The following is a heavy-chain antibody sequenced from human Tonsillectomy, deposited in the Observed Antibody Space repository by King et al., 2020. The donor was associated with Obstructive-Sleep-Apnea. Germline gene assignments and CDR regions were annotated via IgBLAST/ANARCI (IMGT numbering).Heavy chain of an antibody. J-gene: IGHJ1*01. CDR1: GYSFTSYW. D-gene: IGHD2-21*02. V-gene: IGHV5-51*01. Sequence: VQLVESGAEVKKPGESLKISCKGSGYSFTSYWIGWVRQMPGKGLEWMGIIYPGDSDTRYSPSFEGQVTISADKSISTAYLQWRSLKGSDTAMYYCARLAYCGADCLGYFHQWGQGTLVTVSS. CDR2: IYPGDSDT. CDR3: ARLAYCGADCLGYFHQ.